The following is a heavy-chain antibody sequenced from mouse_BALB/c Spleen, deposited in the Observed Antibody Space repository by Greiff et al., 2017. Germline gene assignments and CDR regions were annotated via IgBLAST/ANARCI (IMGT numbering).Heavy chain of an antibody. Sequence: EVKLVESGGGLVKPGGSLKLSCAASGFTFSSYAMSWVRQTPEKRLEWVASISSGGSTYYPDSVKGRFTISRDNARNILYLQMSSLRSEDTAMYYCAKYYYGTVYYAMDYWGQGTSVTVSS. D-gene: IGHD1-1*01. V-gene: IGHV5-6-5*01. CDR3: AKYYYGTVYYAMDY. J-gene: IGHJ4*01. CDR2: ISSGGST. CDR1: GFTFSSYA.